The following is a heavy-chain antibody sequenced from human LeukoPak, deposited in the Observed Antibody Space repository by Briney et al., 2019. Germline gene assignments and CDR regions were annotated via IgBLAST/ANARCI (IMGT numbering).Heavy chain of an antibody. V-gene: IGHV3-21*01. CDR1: GFTFSSYS. CDR3: ARVKFQEKYFDY. J-gene: IGHJ4*02. Sequence: GGALRLSCAASGFTFSSYSMNWVRQAPGKGLEWVSSISSSSSYICYADSVKGRFTISRDNAKNSLYLQVNSLRAEDTAVYYCARVKFQEKYFDYWGQGTLVTVSS. CDR2: ISSSSSYI.